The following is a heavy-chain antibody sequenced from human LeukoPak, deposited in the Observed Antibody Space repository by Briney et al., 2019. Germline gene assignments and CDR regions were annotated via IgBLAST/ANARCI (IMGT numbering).Heavy chain of an antibody. V-gene: IGHV3-30*02. D-gene: IGHD3-22*01. CDR3: AKDGGSYYYDSRFFDY. Sequence: PGGSLRLSCAASGFTFSSYGMHWVRQAPGKGLEWVAFIRYDGSNKYYADSVKGRFTISRDNSKNTLYLQMNSLRAEDTAVYYCAKDGGSYYYDSRFFDYWGQGTLVTVSS. J-gene: IGHJ4*02. CDR1: GFTFSSYG. CDR2: IRYDGSNK.